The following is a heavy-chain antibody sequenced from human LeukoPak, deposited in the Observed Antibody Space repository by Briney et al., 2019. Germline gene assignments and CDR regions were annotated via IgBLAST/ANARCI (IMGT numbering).Heavy chain of an antibody. V-gene: IGHV1-46*01. Sequence: GASVKVSCKASGYTFTSYYMHWVRLAPGQGLEWMGIINPSGGSTSYAQKFQGRVTMTRDTSTSTVYMELSSLRSEDTAVYYCARDKRYDSSGSTYDFDYWGQGTLVTVSS. CDR1: GYTFTSYY. CDR3: ARDKRYDSSGSTYDFDY. J-gene: IGHJ4*02. CDR2: INPSGGST. D-gene: IGHD3-22*01.